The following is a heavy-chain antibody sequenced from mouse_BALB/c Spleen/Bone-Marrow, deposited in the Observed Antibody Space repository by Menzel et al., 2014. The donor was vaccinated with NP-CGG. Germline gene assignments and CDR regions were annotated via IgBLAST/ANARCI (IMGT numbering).Heavy chain of an antibody. Sequence: DVKLQESGPELVKPGASVKISCKTSGYTFTEYTMHWVKQSDGKSLEWIGNIYPYNGGTGYNQKFKRKATLTVDNSSSTAYMELRSLTSEDSAVYHCARGWLLSWFAYWGQGTLVTVSA. J-gene: IGHJ3*01. CDR3: ARGWLLSWFAY. CDR1: GYTFTEYT. V-gene: IGHV1S29*02. CDR2: IYPYNGGT. D-gene: IGHD2-3*01.